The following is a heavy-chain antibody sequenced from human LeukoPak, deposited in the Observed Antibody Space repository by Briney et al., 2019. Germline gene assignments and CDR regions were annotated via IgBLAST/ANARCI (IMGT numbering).Heavy chain of an antibody. Sequence: PGGSLRLSCAASGFTFSNAWMSWVRQAPGKGLEWVGRIKSKTDGGTTDYAAPVKGRFTISRDDSKNTLYLQMNSLKTEDTAVYYCSTDHTRRSVYYLVDYWGQGTLVTVSS. CDR3: STDHTRRSVYYLVDY. CDR2: IKSKTDGGTT. V-gene: IGHV3-15*01. J-gene: IGHJ4*02. D-gene: IGHD3-3*01. CDR1: GFTFSNAW.